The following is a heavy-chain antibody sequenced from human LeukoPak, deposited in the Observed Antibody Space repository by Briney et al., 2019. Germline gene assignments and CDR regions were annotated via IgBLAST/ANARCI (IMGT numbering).Heavy chain of an antibody. Sequence: SGGSLRLSCAASGFTFSDHYMDWVRQAPGKGLEWVGRTRNKANSYTTEYAASVKGRFTISRDDSKNSLYLQMNSLKTEDTAVYYCARDYYGSGSYRPWGQGTLVTVSS. J-gene: IGHJ5*02. CDR1: GFTFSDHY. CDR2: TRNKANSYTT. D-gene: IGHD3-10*01. V-gene: IGHV3-72*01. CDR3: ARDYYGSGSYRP.